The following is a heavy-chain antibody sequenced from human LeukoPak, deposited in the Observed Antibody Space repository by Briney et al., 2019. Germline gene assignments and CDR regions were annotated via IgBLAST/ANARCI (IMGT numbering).Heavy chain of an antibody. CDR3: ARTPGGLAYCGGDCYSRGYYYYGMDV. CDR1: GFTFSSYS. CDR2: IGSSSSYI. D-gene: IGHD2-21*02. J-gene: IGHJ6*02. Sequence: PGGSLRLSCAASGFTFSSYSMNWVRQAPGKGLEWVSSIGSSSSYIYYADSVKGRFTISRDNAKNSLYLQMNSLRAEDTAVYYCARTPGGLAYCGGDCYSRGYYYYGMDVWGQGTTVTVSS. V-gene: IGHV3-21*01.